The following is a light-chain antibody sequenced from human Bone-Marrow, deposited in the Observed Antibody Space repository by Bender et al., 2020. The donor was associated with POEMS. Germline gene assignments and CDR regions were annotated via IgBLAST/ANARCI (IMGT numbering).Light chain of an antibody. Sequence: QSALTQPASVSGSPGQSITISCTGTSSDVGGYNYVSWYQQHPGKAPKLMIYDVTNRPSGVSNRFSGSKSGNTASLTISGLQAEDEADYYCSSYGGNRNFYVFGTGTKVTVL. CDR2: DVT. J-gene: IGLJ1*01. CDR3: SSYGGNRNFYV. V-gene: IGLV2-14*01. CDR1: SSDVGGYNY.